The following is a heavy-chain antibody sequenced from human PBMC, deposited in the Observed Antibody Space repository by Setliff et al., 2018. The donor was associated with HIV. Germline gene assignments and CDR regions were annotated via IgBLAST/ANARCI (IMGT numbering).Heavy chain of an antibody. CDR3: ARGRFLEWLLIGFDS. V-gene: IGHV1-46*01. CDR1: GYTFSNYY. J-gene: IGHJ4*02. Sequence: ASVKVSCKTSGYTFSNYYVNWVRQAPGQGLEWMGIINCKNGDTSYAQIFQGRVAVTSDTSTSTVYMDLSSLRSEDTAVYYCARGRFLEWLLIGFDSWGQGTLVTVSS. CDR2: INCKNGDT. D-gene: IGHD3-3*01.